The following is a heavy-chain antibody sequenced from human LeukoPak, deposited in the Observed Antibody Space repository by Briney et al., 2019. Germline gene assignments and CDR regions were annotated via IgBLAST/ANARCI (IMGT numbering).Heavy chain of an antibody. CDR1: GGSVSSSTYY. CDR3: ARLSKGRYFDYIFDY. D-gene: IGHD3-9*01. CDR2: IYYTGST. J-gene: IGHJ4*02. V-gene: IGHV4-39*01. Sequence: SETLSLTCTVSGGSVSSSTYYWGWVRQPPAKGLEWIGNIYYTGSTYYNASLRSRVILSVDTSKNQFSLKMTSVTAADTAVYYCARLSKGRYFDYIFDYWGQGALVTVSS.